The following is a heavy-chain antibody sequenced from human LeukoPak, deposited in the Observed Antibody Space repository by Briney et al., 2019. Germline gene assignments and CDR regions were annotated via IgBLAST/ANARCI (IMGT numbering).Heavy chain of an antibody. D-gene: IGHD4-11*01. CDR2: ISYDGSNK. V-gene: IGHV3-30*04. CDR1: GFTFSSYA. CDR3: ARGRATVTTFDY. J-gene: IGHJ4*02. Sequence: GGSLRLSCAASGFTFSSYAMHWVRQAPGKGLEWVAVISYDGSNKYYADSVKGRFTISRDNSKNTLYPQMNSLRAEDTAVYYCARGRATVTTFDYWGQGTLVTVSS.